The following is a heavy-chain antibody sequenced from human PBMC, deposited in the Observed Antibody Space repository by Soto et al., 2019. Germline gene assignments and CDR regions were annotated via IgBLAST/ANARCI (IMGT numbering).Heavy chain of an antibody. J-gene: IGHJ4*02. CDR1: GFTFSSYG. Sequence: VQLVESGGGVVQPGRSLRLSCAASGFTFSSYGMHWVRQAPGKGLEWVAVISYDGSNKYYADSVKGRFTISRDNSKNTLYLQMNSLRAEDTAVYYCAKDYSNYGLPVYYFDYWGQGTLVTVSS. CDR2: ISYDGSNK. CDR3: AKDYSNYGLPVYYFDY. D-gene: IGHD4-4*01. V-gene: IGHV3-30*18.